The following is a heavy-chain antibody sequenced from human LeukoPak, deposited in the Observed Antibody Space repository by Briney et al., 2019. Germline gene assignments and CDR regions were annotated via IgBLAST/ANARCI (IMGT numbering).Heavy chain of an antibody. V-gene: IGHV3-48*01. Sequence: GGSLRLSCAASGFTFTIFGFNWVRQAPGKVPEWVSYIDARSGITYYADSVQGRFTISRDNAQESVFLQMNSLRADDTAVYYCARDYMIAVGPIDYWGQGTLVTVSS. J-gene: IGHJ4*02. CDR2: IDARSGIT. CDR1: GFTFTIFG. D-gene: IGHD3-22*01. CDR3: ARDYMIAVGPIDY.